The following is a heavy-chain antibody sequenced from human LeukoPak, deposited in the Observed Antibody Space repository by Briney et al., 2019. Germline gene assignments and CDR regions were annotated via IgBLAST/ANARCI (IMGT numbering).Heavy chain of an antibody. CDR3: AREFNTVGNFDY. CDR1: GFTFSRYS. Sequence: GGPLRLSCVTSGFTFSRYSMRWVRQTPGKGLEWVSSIYFTGNYISYADSVKGRFTISRDNAKNSLYLQMNSLRAEDTAVYYCAREFNTVGNFDYWGQGTLVTVSS. CDR2: IYFTGNYI. J-gene: IGHJ4*02. V-gene: IGHV3-21*01. D-gene: IGHD3-10*01.